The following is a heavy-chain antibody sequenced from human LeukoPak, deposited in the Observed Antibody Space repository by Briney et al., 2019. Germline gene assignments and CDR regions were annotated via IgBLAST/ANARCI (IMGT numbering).Heavy chain of an antibody. CDR3: ARGGVVTTTPRFDP. Sequence: SQTLSLTCTVSNGSITSGGYYWSWLRQHPGKGLEWIGHIYHTGSTYYNSSLKSRLTMSADTSKNEFSLRLNSVTVADTAVYYCARGGVVTTTPRFDPWGQGTLVTVSS. CDR1: NGSITSGGYY. V-gene: IGHV4-31*03. D-gene: IGHD4-11*01. CDR2: IYHTGST. J-gene: IGHJ5*02.